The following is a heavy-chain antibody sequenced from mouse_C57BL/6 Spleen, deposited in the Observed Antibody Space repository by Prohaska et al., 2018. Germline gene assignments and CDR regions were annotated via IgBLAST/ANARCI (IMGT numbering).Heavy chain of an antibody. CDR1: GFTFSNYW. Sequence: EVKLEESGGGLVQPGGSMKLSCVASGFTFSNYWMNWVRQSPEKGLEWFAQIRLKSDNYETNYAESVKGRFTITRDDSKSSVYLKMNNLRAEDTGIYYCTAPAGSSDYGGQGTTLTVSS. CDR3: TAPAGSSDY. CDR2: IRLKSDNYET. D-gene: IGHD1-3*01. J-gene: IGHJ2*01. V-gene: IGHV6-3*01.